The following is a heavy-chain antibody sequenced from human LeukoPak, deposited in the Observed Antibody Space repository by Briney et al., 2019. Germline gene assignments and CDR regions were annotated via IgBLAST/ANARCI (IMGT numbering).Heavy chain of an antibody. CDR3: AGPLGSPYFHH. CDR1: GFTFSDYS. Sequence: GGSLRLSCAASGFTFSDYSMNWVRQAPGKGLEWVSSISSSSTYIFYADSVRGRFTISRDNAKNSLYLQMNSLRVEDTAVYYCAGPLGSPYFHHWGQGTLVTVSS. V-gene: IGHV3-21*01. D-gene: IGHD3-10*01. J-gene: IGHJ1*01. CDR2: ISSSSTYI.